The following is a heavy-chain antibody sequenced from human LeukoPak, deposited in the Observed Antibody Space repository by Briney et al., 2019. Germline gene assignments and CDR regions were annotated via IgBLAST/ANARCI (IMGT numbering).Heavy chain of an antibody. CDR2: IDSVGTS. CDR3: ARVCGSATNYRLCGFDV. CDR1: GGSMNKCF. Sequence: NPSETLSLTCIVSGGSMNKCFWKWLRHPGGRGLVWIGRIDSVGTSNYNPSLRGRVTMSVDTSKSHFSLEVTSMTAADTAMYYCARVCGSATNYRLCGFDVWGQGTVVTVSS. D-gene: IGHD3-10*01. J-gene: IGHJ3*01. V-gene: IGHV4-4*07.